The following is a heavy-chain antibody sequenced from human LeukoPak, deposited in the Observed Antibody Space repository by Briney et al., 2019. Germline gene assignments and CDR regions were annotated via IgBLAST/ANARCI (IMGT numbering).Heavy chain of an antibody. D-gene: IGHD3-3*01. CDR3: ARWSYDFWGNYYYYMDV. Sequence: NPSETLSLTCTVSGGSISSGDYYWSWIRQPPGKGLEWIGYIYYSGSTYYNPSLKSRVTISIDTSKNQFSLKLSSVTAADTAVYYCARWSYDFWGNYYYYMDVWGKGTPVTVSS. V-gene: IGHV4-30-4*01. CDR2: IYYSGST. CDR1: GGSISSGDYY. J-gene: IGHJ6*03.